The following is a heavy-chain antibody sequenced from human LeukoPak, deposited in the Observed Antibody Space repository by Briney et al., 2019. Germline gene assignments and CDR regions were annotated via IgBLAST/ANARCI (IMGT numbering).Heavy chain of an antibody. CDR1: GFIFSKYA. J-gene: IGHJ3*02. CDR3: AFEIGRGQGAFDI. Sequence: GGSLRLSCAASGFIFSKYAMHRVRQTPGKGLEWVAAVWNDGSDENYADSVKGRFTISSDNSKNTLYLQMNSLRAEDTAVYYCAFEIGRGQGAFDIWGQGTMITVSS. CDR2: VWNDGSDE. D-gene: IGHD1-26*01. V-gene: IGHV3-33*01.